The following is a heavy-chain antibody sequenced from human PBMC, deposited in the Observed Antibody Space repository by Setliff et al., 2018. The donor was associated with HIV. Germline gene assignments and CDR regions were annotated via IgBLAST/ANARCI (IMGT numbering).Heavy chain of an antibody. V-gene: IGHV1-24*01. CDR1: GYTLTEEY. CDR2: FDPEDGDT. CDR3: SIGVIGVWLRPMPDY. J-gene: IGHJ4*02. D-gene: IGHD5-12*01. Sequence: ASVKVSCKVSGYTLTEEYIHWVRQAPGKGLEWMGYFDPEDGDTVHAQKFQGRVTMTEDTSTDTAYMELSGLRSEDTSVSYCSIGVIGVWLRPMPDYWGPETLVTVSS.